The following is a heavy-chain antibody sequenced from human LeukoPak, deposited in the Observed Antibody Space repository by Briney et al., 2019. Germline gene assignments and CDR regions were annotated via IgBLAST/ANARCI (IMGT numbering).Heavy chain of an antibody. CDR2: INPNSGGT. CDR3: ARAYDSSALGAFDI. J-gene: IGHJ3*02. CDR1: GYTFTGYY. Sequence: ASVKVSCKASGYTFTGYYMHWVRQAPGQGLEWMGWINPNSGGTNYAQKFQGRVTMTRDTSISTAYMELSRLRSDDTAVYYCARAYDSSALGAFDIWGQGTMVTVSS. D-gene: IGHD3-22*01. V-gene: IGHV1-2*02.